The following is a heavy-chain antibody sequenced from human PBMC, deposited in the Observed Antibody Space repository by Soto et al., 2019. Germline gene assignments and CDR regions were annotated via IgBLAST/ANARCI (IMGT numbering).Heavy chain of an antibody. Sequence: ETLSLTCTVSGGSISSNSYYWGWIRQPPGRGLEWIGAIYYSGSTYYNPSLKSRVTISIDTSKSQFSLKLTSVTAADTAVYYCARYRDTYNSGSSFDSWGQGTLVTVSS. CDR3: ARYRDTYNSGSSFDS. CDR1: GGSISSNSYY. V-gene: IGHV4-39*01. J-gene: IGHJ5*01. CDR2: IYYSGST. D-gene: IGHD2-15*01.